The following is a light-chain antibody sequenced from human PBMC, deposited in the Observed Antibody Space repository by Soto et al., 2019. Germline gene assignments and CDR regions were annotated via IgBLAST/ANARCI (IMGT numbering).Light chain of an antibody. V-gene: IGLV2-14*01. CDR2: DVS. Sequence: QSALTQPASVSGSPGQSITISCTGTSSDVGAYNYVSWYQQHPGKAPKLMIYDVSNRPSGVSNRFSGSKSGNTASLTISGLHAEDEDDYYCSSYTSNSTLYVFGTGTKLTVL. CDR1: SSDVGAYNY. CDR3: SSYTSNSTLYV. J-gene: IGLJ1*01.